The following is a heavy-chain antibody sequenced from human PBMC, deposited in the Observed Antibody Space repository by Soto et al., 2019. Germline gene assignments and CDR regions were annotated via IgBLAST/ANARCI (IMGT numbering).Heavy chain of an antibody. D-gene: IGHD6-19*01. CDR3: ASDRSSGWDQGYGMDV. CDR2: IYYSGST. V-gene: IGHV4-59*01. J-gene: IGHJ6*02. Sequence: PSETLSLTCTVSGGSISTYYWSWIRQPPGKGLEWIGYIYYSGSTSYNPSLKSRVTISVDTSKNQFSLKLRSVTTADTAVYYCASDRSSGWDQGYGMDVWGQGTTVTVSS. CDR1: GGSISTYY.